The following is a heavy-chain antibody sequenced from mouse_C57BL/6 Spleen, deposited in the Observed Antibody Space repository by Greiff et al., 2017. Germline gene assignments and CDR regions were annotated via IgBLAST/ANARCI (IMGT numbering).Heavy chain of an antibody. CDR3: AREEVATDYYAMDY. CDR1: GYSFTGYY. CDR2: INPSTGGT. J-gene: IGHJ4*01. V-gene: IGHV1-42*01. Sequence: EVKLEESGPELVKPGASVKISCKASGYSFTGYYMNWVKQSPEKSLEWIGEINPSTGGTTYNQKFKAKATLTVDKSSSTAYMQLKSLTSEDSAVYYCAREEVATDYYAMDYWGQGTSVTVSS. D-gene: IGHD1-1*01.